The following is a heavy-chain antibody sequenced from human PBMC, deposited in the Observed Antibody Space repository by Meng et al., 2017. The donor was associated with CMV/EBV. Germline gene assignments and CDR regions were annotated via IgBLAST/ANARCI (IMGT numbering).Heavy chain of an antibody. CDR3: ARAGGYDFWSGKPKYGMDV. CDR1: GCTFSSYA. V-gene: IGHV1-69*05. CDR2: IIPIFGTA. Sequence: SVKVSCKASGCTFSSYAISWVRQAPGQGLEWMGGIIPIFGTANYAQKFQGRVTITTDESTSTAYMELSSLRSEDTAVYYCARAGGYDFWSGKPKYGMDVWGQGTTVTVSS. D-gene: IGHD3-3*01. J-gene: IGHJ6*02.